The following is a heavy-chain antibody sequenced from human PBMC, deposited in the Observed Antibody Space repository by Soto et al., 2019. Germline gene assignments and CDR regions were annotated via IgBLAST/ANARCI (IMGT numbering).Heavy chain of an antibody. CDR3: AIVQVGPLECAFDM. J-gene: IGHJ3*02. Sequence: QVQLVESGGGLVKPGGSLRLSCAASEFTFSDYYMSWIRQAPGKGLEWVSYISSRGSTIRYSDSVRGRFTMSRDNAKNTVYLQMNSMRADDTAMYYWAIVQVGPLECAFDMWCQGTMVTVSS. CDR1: EFTFSDYY. CDR2: ISSRGSTI. V-gene: IGHV3-11*01. D-gene: IGHD1-26*01.